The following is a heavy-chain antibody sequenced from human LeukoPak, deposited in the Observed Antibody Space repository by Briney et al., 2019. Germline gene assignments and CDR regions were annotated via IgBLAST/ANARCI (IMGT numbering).Heavy chain of an antibody. CDR3: ARIRDFGASYHYFYMDV. J-gene: IGHJ6*03. Sequence: GGSLRLSCAASGFTFSSCSMNWVRQAPGKGREWVSAISSDSSYIYYADSVRGRFTISRDNAKNSLYLQMNSLRAEDTAVYYCARIRDFGASYHYFYMDVWGKGTTVTVSS. D-gene: IGHD4-17*01. V-gene: IGHV3-21*01. CDR2: ISSDSSYI. CDR1: GFTFSSCS.